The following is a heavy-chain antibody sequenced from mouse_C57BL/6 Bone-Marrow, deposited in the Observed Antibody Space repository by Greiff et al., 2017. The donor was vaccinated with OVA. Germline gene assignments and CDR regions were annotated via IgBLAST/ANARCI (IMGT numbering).Heavy chain of an antibody. CDR1: GYTFTDYY. D-gene: IGHD2-3*01. CDR2: INPYNGGT. Sequence: VQLQQSGPVLVKPGASVKMSCKASGYTFTDYYMNWVKQSHGKSLEWIGVINPYNGGTSYNQKFKGKATLTVDKSSSTAYMELNSLTSEDSAVYYCARGGYYDVDVWGTGTTVTVSS. J-gene: IGHJ1*03. CDR3: ARGGYYDVDV. V-gene: IGHV1-19*01.